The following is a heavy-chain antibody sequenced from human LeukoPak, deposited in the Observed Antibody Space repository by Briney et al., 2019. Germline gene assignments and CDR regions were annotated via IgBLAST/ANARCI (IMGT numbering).Heavy chain of an antibody. CDR1: GYTFTSYA. CDR2: ISAYNGNT. CDR3: ARARVAAAGTPDY. D-gene: IGHD6-13*01. J-gene: IGHJ4*02. V-gene: IGHV1-18*01. Sequence: ASVKVSCKASGYTFTSYAIIWVRLAPGQGLEWMGWISAYNGNTNYAQKFQGRVTMTTDTSTSTAYMEVRRLRSDDTAVYYCARARVAAAGTPDYWGQGTLVTVSS.